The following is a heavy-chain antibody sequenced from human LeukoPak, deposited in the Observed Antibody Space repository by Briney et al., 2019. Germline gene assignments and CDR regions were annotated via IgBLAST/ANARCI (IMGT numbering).Heavy chain of an antibody. CDR1: GVSISSSSYY. Sequence: SETLSLTCTVFGVSISSSSYYWGWIRQPPGKGLEWIGSIYYSGSTYYNPSLKSRVTISVDTSKYQFSLKLSSVTVADTAVYYCARLCRGSGWYYFDYWGQGTLVTVSS. D-gene: IGHD6-19*01. J-gene: IGHJ4*02. V-gene: IGHV4-39*01. CDR3: ARLCRGSGWYYFDY. CDR2: IYYSGST.